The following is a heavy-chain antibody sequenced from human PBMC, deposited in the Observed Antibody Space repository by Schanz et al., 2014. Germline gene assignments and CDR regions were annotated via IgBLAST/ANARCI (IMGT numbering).Heavy chain of an antibody. Sequence: EVQLVESGGGLVQPGGSLRLSCAASGVTVSSNYMSWVRQAPGKGLEWVAVIYSGGSTFYTDSVKGRFTISRDNSKNTLYLQMNSLIAEDTAVYYCARDRPSGYALDFWGQGTLVTVSS. CDR1: GVTVSSNY. J-gene: IGHJ4*02. CDR3: ARDRPSGYALDF. CDR2: IYSGGST. V-gene: IGHV3-53*01. D-gene: IGHD5-12*01.